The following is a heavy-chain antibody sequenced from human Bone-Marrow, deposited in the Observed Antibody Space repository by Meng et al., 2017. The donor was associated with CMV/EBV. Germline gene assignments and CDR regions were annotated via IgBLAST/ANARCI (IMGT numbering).Heavy chain of an antibody. J-gene: IGHJ6*02. CDR1: GGSFSGYY. CDR3: ARDPVTLGMDV. D-gene: IGHD3-16*02. Sequence: LTCAVYGGSFSGYYWSWIRQPPGKGLEWIGEINHSGSTNYNPSLKSRVTISVDTSKNQFSLKLSSVTAADTAVYYCARDPVTLGMDVWGQGTTVTVSS. V-gene: IGHV4-34*01. CDR2: INHSGST.